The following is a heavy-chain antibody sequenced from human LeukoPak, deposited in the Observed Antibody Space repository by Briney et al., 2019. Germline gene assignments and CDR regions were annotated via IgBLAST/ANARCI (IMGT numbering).Heavy chain of an antibody. Sequence: SETLSLTCTVSGGSISNSYWSWIRQPPGKGLEWIGYIYYSGSTNYNPSLKSRVTISVDTSKNQFSLKLGSMTAADTAVYYCAGLVVVTATIDYWGQGTLVTVSS. CDR3: AGLVVVTATIDY. CDR2: IYYSGST. J-gene: IGHJ4*02. CDR1: GGSISNSY. D-gene: IGHD2-21*02. V-gene: IGHV4-59*01.